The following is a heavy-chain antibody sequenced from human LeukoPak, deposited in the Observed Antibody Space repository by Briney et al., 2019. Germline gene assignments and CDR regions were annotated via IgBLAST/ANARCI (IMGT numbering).Heavy chain of an antibody. CDR1: GFTVSSNY. Sequence: PGGSLRLSCAASGFTVSSNYMSWVRQAPGKGLEWVSVIYSGGSTYYADSVKGRFAISRDNSKNTLYLQMNSLRAEDTAVYYCARDREYDYGMDVWGQGTTVTVSS. J-gene: IGHJ6*02. CDR2: IYSGGST. V-gene: IGHV3-66*01. CDR3: ARDREYDYGMDV.